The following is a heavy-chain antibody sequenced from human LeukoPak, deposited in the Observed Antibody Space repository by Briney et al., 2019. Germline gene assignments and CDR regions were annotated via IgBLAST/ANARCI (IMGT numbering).Heavy chain of an antibody. J-gene: IGHJ4*02. Sequence: QPWGSLRLSCAASGFTFSSYAMSWVRQAPGKGLEWVSAISGSGGSTYYADSVKGRFTISRDNSKNTLYLQMNSLRAEDTAVYYCAKDAYGSGSFSGPTYYFDYWGQGTLVTVSS. D-gene: IGHD3-10*01. CDR3: AKDAYGSGSFSGPTYYFDY. CDR1: GFTFSSYA. CDR2: ISGSGGST. V-gene: IGHV3-23*01.